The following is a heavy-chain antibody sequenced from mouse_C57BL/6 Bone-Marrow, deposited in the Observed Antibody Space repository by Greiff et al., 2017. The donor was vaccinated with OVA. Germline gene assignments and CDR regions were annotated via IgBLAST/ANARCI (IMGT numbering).Heavy chain of an antibody. V-gene: IGHV1-55*01. CDR3: ARTANYYGSSYLGGFAY. CDR2: IYPGSGST. J-gene: IGHJ3*01. CDR1: GYTFPSYW. Sequence: QVQLKQPGAELVKPGASVKMSCKASGYTFPSYWITWVTQRPGQGLAWIGDIYPGSGSTNYNEKFKSKATLTVDPSSSTAYMQLSSLTSEDAAVYYCARTANYYGSSYLGGFAYWGQGTLVTVSA. D-gene: IGHD1-1*01.